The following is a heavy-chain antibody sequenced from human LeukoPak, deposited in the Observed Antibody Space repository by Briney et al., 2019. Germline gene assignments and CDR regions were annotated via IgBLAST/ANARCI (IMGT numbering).Heavy chain of an antibody. CDR3: AVIQQLPQTYYLDY. J-gene: IGHJ4*02. CDR1: GGSFSGYY. CDR2: IYYSGST. D-gene: IGHD2-2*01. V-gene: IGHV4-34*01. Sequence: SETLSLTCAVYGGSFSGYYWSWIRQPPGKGLEWIGSIYYSGSTYYNPSLKSRVTISVDTSKNQFSLKLSSVTAADTAVYYCAVIQQLPQTYYLDYWGQGTLVTVSS.